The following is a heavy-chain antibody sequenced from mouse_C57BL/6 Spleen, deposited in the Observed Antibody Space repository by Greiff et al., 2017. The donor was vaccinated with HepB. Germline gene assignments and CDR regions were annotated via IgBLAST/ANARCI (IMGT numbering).Heavy chain of an antibody. J-gene: IGHJ3*01. CDR2: VWSGGST. V-gene: IGHV2-2*01. CDR3: ARNDYDYDGWFAY. CDR1: GFSLTSYG. Sequence: VQLQQSGPGLVQPSQSLSITCTVSGFSLTSYGVHWVRQSPGKGLEWLGVVWSGGSTDYNAAFISRLSISKDNSKSQVFFKMNSLQADDTAIYYCARNDYDYDGWFAYWGQGTLVTVSA. D-gene: IGHD2-4*01.